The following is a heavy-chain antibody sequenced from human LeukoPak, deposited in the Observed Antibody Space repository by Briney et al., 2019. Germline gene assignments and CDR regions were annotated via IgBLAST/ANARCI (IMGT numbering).Heavy chain of an antibody. CDR1: AYTLTELS. J-gene: IGHJ6*01. CDR2: FDLEDGET. Sequence: GASVTVSFKVSAYTLTELSMRWVRQAPGKGIEWMGGFDLEDGETIYSQKFQCRVTMTEDTSTDTAYMELSSLRSEDTAVYYCAPVNSLDSSSSSYGMDVWGQGTTVTVSS. D-gene: IGHD2-21*01. CDR3: APVNSLDSSSSSYGMDV. V-gene: IGHV1-24*01.